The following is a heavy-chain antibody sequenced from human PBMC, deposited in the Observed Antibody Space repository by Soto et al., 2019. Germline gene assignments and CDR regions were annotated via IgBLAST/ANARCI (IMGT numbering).Heavy chain of an antibody. CDR2: IKQDGSEK. Sequence: PGGSLRLSCAASGFTFSSYWMSWVRQAPGKGLEWVANIKQDGSEKYYVDSVKGRFTISRDNAKNSLYLQMNGLRAEDTAVYYCARDPQVSACSGGSCYFDYYYGMDVWGQGTTVTVSS. D-gene: IGHD2-15*01. V-gene: IGHV3-7*03. J-gene: IGHJ6*02. CDR1: GFTFSSYW. CDR3: ARDPQVSACSGGSCYFDYYYGMDV.